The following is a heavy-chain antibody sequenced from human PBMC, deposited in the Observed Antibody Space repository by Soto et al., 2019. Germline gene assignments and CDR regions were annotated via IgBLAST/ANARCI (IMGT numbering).Heavy chain of an antibody. J-gene: IGHJ5*02. CDR3: ARDVPRYYYDSSGFRGNWFDP. V-gene: IGHV1-18*01. D-gene: IGHD3-22*01. CDR2: ISAYNGNT. Sequence: WASVKVSCKASGYTFTSYGISWVRQAPGQGLEWMGWISAYNGNTNYAQKLQGRVTMTTDTSTSTAYMELRSLRSDDTAVYYCARDVPRYYYDSSGFRGNWFDPWGQGTLVTVSS. CDR1: GYTFTSYG.